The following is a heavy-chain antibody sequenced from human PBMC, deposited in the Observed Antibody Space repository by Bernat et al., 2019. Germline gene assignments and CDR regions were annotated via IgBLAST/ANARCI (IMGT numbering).Heavy chain of an antibody. V-gene: IGHV1-2*02. D-gene: IGHD6-13*01. Sequence: QVQLVQSGAEVKNPGDSVKVSCKASGYPFTNYYIHWVRQAPGQGLEWMGWINPNSGGTRYAQNFQGGVTLTRDTSISTAYMDLGRLKSDDTAVYFCARGASSSGNAMSIDYWGQGTVVTVSS. J-gene: IGHJ4*02. CDR1: GYPFTNYY. CDR3: ARGASSSGNAMSIDY. CDR2: INPNSGGT.